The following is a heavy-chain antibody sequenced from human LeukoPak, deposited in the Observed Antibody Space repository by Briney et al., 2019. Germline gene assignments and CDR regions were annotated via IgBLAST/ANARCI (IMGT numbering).Heavy chain of an antibody. J-gene: IGHJ5*02. CDR1: GGTFSSYA. V-gene: IGHV1-69*05. CDR3: ARTIFGVVIPTENWFDP. Sequence: ASVKVSCKASGGTFSSYAISWVRQAPGQGLEWMGGIIPIFGTANYAQKFQGRVTITTDESTSTAYMELSSLRSEDTAVYYCARTIFGVVIPTENWFDPWGQGTLVTVSS. D-gene: IGHD3-3*01. CDR2: IIPIFGTA.